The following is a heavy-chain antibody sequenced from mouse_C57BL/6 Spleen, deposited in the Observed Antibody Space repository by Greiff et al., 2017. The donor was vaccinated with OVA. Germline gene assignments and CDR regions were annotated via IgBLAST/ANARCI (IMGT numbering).Heavy chain of an antibody. J-gene: IGHJ2*01. CDR3: TKERIYDGYYGYFDY. Sequence: EVQLVESGTVLARPGASVKMSCKTSGYTFTSYWMHWVKQRPGQGLEWIGAIYPGNSDTSYNQKFKGKAKLTAVTSASTAYMELSSLTNEDSAVYYCTKERIYDGYYGYFDYWGQGTTLTVSS. V-gene: IGHV1-5*01. D-gene: IGHD2-3*01. CDR2: IYPGNSDT. CDR1: GYTFTSYW.